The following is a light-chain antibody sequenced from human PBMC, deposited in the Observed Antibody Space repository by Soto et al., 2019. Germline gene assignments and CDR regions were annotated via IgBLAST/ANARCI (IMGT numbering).Light chain of an antibody. CDR3: QQYGSSPPWT. CDR1: QSVSSSF. V-gene: IGKV3-20*01. Sequence: EMVLTQSPGTLSLSPGERATLSCRASQSVSSSFLAWYQQKPGQAPRLLIYGASSRATGIPDRFSGNGSGTDFTLTISRLEPEDFAVYYCQQYGSSPPWTFGQGTKVEIK. CDR2: GAS. J-gene: IGKJ1*01.